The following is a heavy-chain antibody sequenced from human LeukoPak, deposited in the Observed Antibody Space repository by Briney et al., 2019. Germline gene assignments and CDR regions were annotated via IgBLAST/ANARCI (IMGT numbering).Heavy chain of an antibody. D-gene: IGHD2-21*02. CDR1: GGSFSPYY. J-gene: IGHJ4*02. Sequence: PSETLSLTCAVYGGSFSPYYWSWIRQPLGKGLEWIGEINHSGSTNYNPSLKGRVTISVDTSKNQFSLRLSSVTAADTAVYYCARGGFYCGGDCYVDYWGQGTLVTVSS. V-gene: IGHV4-34*01. CDR3: ARGGFYCGGDCYVDY. CDR2: INHSGST.